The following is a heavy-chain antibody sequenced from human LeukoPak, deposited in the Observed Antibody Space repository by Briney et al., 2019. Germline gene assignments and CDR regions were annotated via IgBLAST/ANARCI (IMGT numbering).Heavy chain of an antibody. D-gene: IGHD1-26*01. CDR2: ITGYNANT. Sequence: GASVKVSCKTSGYSFTTFGVSWVRQAPGQGPEWMGWITGYNANTNYAQKFQGRVTMTIDTSTTTVFMELRSLESDDTAVYFCARHTSGIYIPGGALEIWGQGTMVTVSS. CDR3: ARHTSGIYIPGGALEI. CDR1: GYSFTTFG. V-gene: IGHV1-18*01. J-gene: IGHJ3*02.